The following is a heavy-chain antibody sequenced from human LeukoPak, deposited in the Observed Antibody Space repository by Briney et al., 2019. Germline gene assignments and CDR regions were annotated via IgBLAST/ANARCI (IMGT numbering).Heavy chain of an antibody. D-gene: IGHD6-13*01. V-gene: IGHV3-7*01. CDR2: IKQDGSEK. Sequence: PGGSLRLSCAASGFTFSSYWMSWVRQAPGKGLEWVANIKQDGSEKYYVDSVKGRFTISRDNAKNSLYQQMNSLRAEDTAVYYCARGGQLVFNSMFNDYWGQGTLVTVSS. J-gene: IGHJ4*02. CDR3: ARGGQLVFNSMFNDY. CDR1: GFTFSSYW.